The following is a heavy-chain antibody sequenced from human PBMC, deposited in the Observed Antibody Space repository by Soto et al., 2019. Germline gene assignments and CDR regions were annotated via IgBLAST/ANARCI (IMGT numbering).Heavy chain of an antibody. CDR1: GFTFSNAW. V-gene: IGHV3-15*07. J-gene: IGHJ4*02. CDR3: TTDPSQWELLFYFDY. CDR2: IKSKTDGGTT. D-gene: IGHD1-26*01. Sequence: GGSLRLSCAASGFTFSNAWMNWVRQAPGKGLEWVGRIKSKTDGGTTDYAAPVKGRFTISRDDSKNTLYLQMNSLKTEDTAVYYCTTDPSQWELLFYFDYWGQGTLVTVSS.